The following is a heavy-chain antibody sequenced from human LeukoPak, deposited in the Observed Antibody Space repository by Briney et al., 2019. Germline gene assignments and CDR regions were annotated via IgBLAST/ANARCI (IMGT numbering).Heavy chain of an antibody. CDR2: ISSSSSYT. Sequence: GALRLSCAASGFTFSDHYMSWIRQAPGKGLEWVSYISSSSSYTNYADSVKGRFTISRDNAKNSLYLQMNSLRAEDTAVYYCARQNSSSWYHYYYYYYGMDVWGKGTTVTVSS. J-gene: IGHJ6*04. CDR3: ARQNSSSWYHYYYYYYGMDV. V-gene: IGHV3-11*06. CDR1: GFTFSDHY. D-gene: IGHD6-13*01.